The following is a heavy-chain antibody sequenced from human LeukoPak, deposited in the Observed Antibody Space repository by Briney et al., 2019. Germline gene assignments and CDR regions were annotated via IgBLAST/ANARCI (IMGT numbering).Heavy chain of an antibody. CDR2: ISWNSGSI. D-gene: IGHD6-19*01. Sequence: GGSLRLSCAASGFTFDDYAMHWVRQAPGKGLEWVSGISWNSGSIGYADSVKGRFTISRDNAKNSLYLQMNSLRAEDTALYYCAKDMRGYSSGPCPFDYWGQGTLVTVSS. V-gene: IGHV3-9*01. CDR3: AKDMRGYSSGPCPFDY. CDR1: GFTFDDYA. J-gene: IGHJ4*02.